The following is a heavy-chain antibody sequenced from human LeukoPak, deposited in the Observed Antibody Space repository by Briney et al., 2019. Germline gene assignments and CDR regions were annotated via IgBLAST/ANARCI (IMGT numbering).Heavy chain of an antibody. CDR2: IYYSGST. D-gene: IGHD1-26*01. J-gene: IGHJ6*03. CDR1: GGSISSYY. V-gene: IGHV4-59*01. Sequence: SETLSLTCTVSGGSISSYYWSWIRQPPGKGLEWIGYIYYSGSTNYNPSLKSRVTISVDTSKNQFSLKLSSVTAADTAVYYCARDDTSEDYMDVWGKGTTVTVSS. CDR3: ARDDTSEDYMDV.